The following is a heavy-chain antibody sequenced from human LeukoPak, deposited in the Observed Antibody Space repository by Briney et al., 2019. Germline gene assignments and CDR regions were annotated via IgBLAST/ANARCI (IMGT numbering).Heavy chain of an antibody. CDR2: IRDSGEA. V-gene: IGHV3-66*03. J-gene: IGHJ5*02. D-gene: IGHD3/OR15-3a*01. Sequence: GGSLRLSCAVSGSRVSDYYMSWVRQAPGKGLEWVGLIRDSGEAFYADFARGRFAISRDESENTLYLQMNSLRVEDTAVYFCARDRAANQDWVEFDPWGQGTPVIVSS. CDR1: GSRVSDYY. CDR3: ARDRAANQDWVEFDP.